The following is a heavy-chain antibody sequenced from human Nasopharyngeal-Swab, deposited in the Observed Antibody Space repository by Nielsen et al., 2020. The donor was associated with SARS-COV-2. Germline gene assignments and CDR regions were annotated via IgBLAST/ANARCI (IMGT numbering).Heavy chain of an antibody. CDR1: GFSLSNARMG. V-gene: IGHV2-26*01. CDR3: ARIRRSGSYYGMDV. CDR2: IFSNDEK. Sequence: SGPTLVKPTETLTLTCTVSGFSLSNARMGVSWIRQPPGKALEWLAHIFSNDEKSYSTSLKSRLTISKDTSKSQVVFTMTNMDPVDTATYYCARIRRSGSYYGMDVWGQGTTVTVSS. D-gene: IGHD1-26*01. J-gene: IGHJ6*01.